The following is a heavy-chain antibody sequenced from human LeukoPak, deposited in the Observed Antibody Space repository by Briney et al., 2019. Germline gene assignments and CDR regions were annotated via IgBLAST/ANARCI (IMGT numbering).Heavy chain of an antibody. CDR1: GFTFSSYA. J-gene: IGHJ4*02. V-gene: IGHV3-23*01. CDR3: AKGVTMIVVVISDY. D-gene: IGHD3-22*01. CDR2: ISGSGGST. Sequence: GGSLRLSCAASGFTFSSYAMSWVRQAPGKGLEWVSSISGSGGSTYYADSVKGRFTISRDNSKNTLYLQMNSLRAEDTAVYYCAKGVTMIVVVISDYWGQGTLVTVSS.